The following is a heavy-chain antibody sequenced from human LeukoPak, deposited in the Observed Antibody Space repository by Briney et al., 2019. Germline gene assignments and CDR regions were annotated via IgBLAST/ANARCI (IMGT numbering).Heavy chain of an antibody. CDR1: GYSISSGYY. J-gene: IGHJ4*02. V-gene: IGHV4-38-2*02. D-gene: IGHD2-15*01. CDR3: ARDIVVVVAASYFDY. Sequence: SETLSLTCAVSGYSISSGYYWGWIRQPPGMGLEWIGSIYHSGSTYYNPSLKSRVTISVDTSKNQFSLKLSSVTAADTAVYYCARDIVVVVAASYFDYWGQGTLVTVSS. CDR2: IYHSGST.